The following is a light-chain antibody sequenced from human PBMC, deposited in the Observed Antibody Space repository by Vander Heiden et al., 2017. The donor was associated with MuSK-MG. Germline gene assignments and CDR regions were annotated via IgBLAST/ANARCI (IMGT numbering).Light chain of an antibody. CDR2: AVS. CDR3: CSYAGNSVV. Sequence: QSALTQPRSVSGSPGQSVPISCTGTSSDVGGYNYVSWYQQHPGKAPKLMVYAVSERPSGVPDRFSGSKSGNTASLTISGLQAEDEADYFCCSYAGNSVVFGGGTKLTVL. CDR1: SSDVGGYNY. V-gene: IGLV2-11*01. J-gene: IGLJ2*01.